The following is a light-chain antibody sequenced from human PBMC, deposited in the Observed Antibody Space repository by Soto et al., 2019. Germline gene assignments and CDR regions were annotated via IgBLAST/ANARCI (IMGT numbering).Light chain of an antibody. Sequence: EIVMTQSPATLSVSPGERANLSCSASQSVSSNLAGYQQKPGQAPRLLIYGASTRATGIPARFSGSGSGTEFTLTISSLQSEDFAVYYCQQYNNWPPWTFGQGTKVEIK. CDR1: QSVSSN. J-gene: IGKJ1*01. V-gene: IGKV3-15*01. CDR2: GAS. CDR3: QQYNNWPPWT.